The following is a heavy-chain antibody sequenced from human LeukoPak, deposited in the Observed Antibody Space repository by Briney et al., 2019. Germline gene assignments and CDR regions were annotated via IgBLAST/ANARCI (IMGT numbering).Heavy chain of an antibody. Sequence: PSQTLSLTCTLSGGSISSGDYYWNWIRQPPGKGLEWIGYINHSGSTNSYPSLKSRVTISVDTSKNQFSLKLSSVTAADTAVYYCATRRGPVYRRYNWFDPWGQGTLVTVSS. CDR2: INHSGST. D-gene: IGHD3-16*02. J-gene: IGHJ5*02. CDR3: ATRRGPVYRRYNWFDP. CDR1: GGSISSGDYY. V-gene: IGHV4-30-4*01.